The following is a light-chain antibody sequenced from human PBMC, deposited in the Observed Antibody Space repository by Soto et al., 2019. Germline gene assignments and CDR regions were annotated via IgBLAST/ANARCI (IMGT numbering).Light chain of an antibody. J-gene: IGKJ4*01. CDR1: QSISRN. V-gene: IGKV3-15*01. CDR2: GAS. CDR3: QQYNNWPPVT. Sequence: IVMTQSPATLSVSPGERATLSCKASQSISRNVAWYQQKPGQAPRLLIYGASTRATGIPARFSGSGSGTDFTLTISSLXSEDFAVYFCQQYNNWPPVTFGGGTKVDNK.